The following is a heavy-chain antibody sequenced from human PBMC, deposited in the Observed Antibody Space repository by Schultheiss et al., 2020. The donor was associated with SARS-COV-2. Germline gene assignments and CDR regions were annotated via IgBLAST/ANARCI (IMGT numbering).Heavy chain of an antibody. CDR3: AKAYDWGSYRQHGIDY. CDR2: INPNSGGT. V-gene: IGHV1-2*04. D-gene: IGHD3-16*02. J-gene: IGHJ4*02. Sequence: ASVKVSCKASGYTFTGYYMYWVRQAAGQGLEWMGWINPNSGGTNYAQKFQGWVTMTRGTSISTAYMELSRLRSDDTAVYYCAKAYDWGSYRQHGIDYWGQGTLVTVSS. CDR1: GYTFTGYY.